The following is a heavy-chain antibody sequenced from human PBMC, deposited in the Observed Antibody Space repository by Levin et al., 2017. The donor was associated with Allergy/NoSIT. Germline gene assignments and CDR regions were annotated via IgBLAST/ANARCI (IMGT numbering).Heavy chain of an antibody. V-gene: IGHV3-23*01. CDR3: AKALGGYDFDY. D-gene: IGHD5-12*01. J-gene: IGHJ4*02. CDR1: GFSFSHYA. CDR2: ISESGHST. Sequence: SGGSLRLSCAASGFSFSHYAMSWVRQTPGKGLEWVSLISESGHSTYYADSVKGRFTLSRDNSKNTLYLQMSSLRAEDTAVYYCAKALGGYDFDYWGQGALVTVSS.